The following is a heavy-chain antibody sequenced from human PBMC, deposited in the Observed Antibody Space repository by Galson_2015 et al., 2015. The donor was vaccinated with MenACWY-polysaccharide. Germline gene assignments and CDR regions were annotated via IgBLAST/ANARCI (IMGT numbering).Heavy chain of an antibody. V-gene: IGHV3-74*01. CDR1: GFTFSSYW. CDR2: INSDGSST. D-gene: IGHD5-12*01. J-gene: IGHJ2*01. CDR3: AKMGGGYRTYWYFDL. Sequence: SLRLSCAASGFTFSSYWMHWVRQAPGKGLVWVSRINSDGSSTSYADSVKGRFTTSRDNAKNTLYLQMNSLRAEDTAVYYCAKMGGGYRTYWYFDLWGRGTLVTVSS.